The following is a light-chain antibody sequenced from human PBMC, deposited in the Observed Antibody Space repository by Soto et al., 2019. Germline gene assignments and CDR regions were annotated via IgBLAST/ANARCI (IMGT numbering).Light chain of an antibody. Sequence: QSALAQPASVSXXXGQSITVSCTGTTSDIGTYNYVSWYQQHPGKAPKLIIFEVNNRPSGISNRFSASKSGNTASLSISGLQAEDEANYYCASFTTSSTRVFGTGTKVTVL. J-gene: IGLJ1*01. V-gene: IGLV2-14*01. CDR2: EVN. CDR1: TSDIGTYNY. CDR3: ASFTTSSTRV.